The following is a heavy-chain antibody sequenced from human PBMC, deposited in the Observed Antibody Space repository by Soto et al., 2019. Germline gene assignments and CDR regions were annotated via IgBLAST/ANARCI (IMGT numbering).Heavy chain of an antibody. D-gene: IGHD2-21*01. CDR1: GGSISSSNW. CDR2: IYHSGST. V-gene: IGHV4-4*02. CDR3: ARDGGGSYFSAFDI. Sequence: SETLSLTCAVSGGSISSSNWWSWVRQPPGKGLEWIGEIYHSGSTNYNPSLKSRVTISVDKSKNQFSLKLSSVTAADTAVYYCARDGGGSYFSAFDIWGKGTMVPVS. J-gene: IGHJ3*02.